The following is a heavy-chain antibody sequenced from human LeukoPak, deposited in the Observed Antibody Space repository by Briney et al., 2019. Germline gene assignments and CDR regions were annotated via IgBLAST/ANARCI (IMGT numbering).Heavy chain of an antibody. CDR2: IHWNGGRT. V-gene: IGHV3-20*04. Sequence: PGGSLRLSCAASGFTFDNYGINWVRQAPGKGLEWVSRIHWNGGRTGYADSVKGRFTISRDNAKNTLYLQINSLRAEDTAVYYCAKDHLPGIVVADRGYWGQGTLVTVSS. D-gene: IGHD6-19*01. CDR1: GFTFDNYG. J-gene: IGHJ4*02. CDR3: AKDHLPGIVVADRGY.